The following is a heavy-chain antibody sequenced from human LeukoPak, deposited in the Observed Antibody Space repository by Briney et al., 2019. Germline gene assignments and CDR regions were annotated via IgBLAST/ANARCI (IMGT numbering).Heavy chain of an antibody. Sequence: GGSLRLSCAASGFTFSTYAMSWVRQAPGKGLEWVSAISPGGTDTYYADSVRGRFTISRDNSKNTLFLQMNSLRAEDTAVYYCAKRAVAAVAGSRFDYWGQGALVTVSS. V-gene: IGHV3-23*01. CDR2: ISPGGTDT. D-gene: IGHD6-19*01. CDR3: AKRAVAAVAGSRFDY. J-gene: IGHJ4*02. CDR1: GFTFSTYA.